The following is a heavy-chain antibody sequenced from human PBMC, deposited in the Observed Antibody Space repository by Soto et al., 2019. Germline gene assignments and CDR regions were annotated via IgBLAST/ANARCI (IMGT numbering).Heavy chain of an antibody. J-gene: IGHJ5*02. CDR2: ISYSGST. V-gene: IGHV4-59*01. CDR1: GASITTYY. Sequence: SETLSLTGSVSGASITTYYWSWIRQPPGKGLEWIGSISYSGSTKYNPSLESRVMISLDTSKNQFSLRLTPVTAADTALYYCARDWDSSGLFDPWGQGALVTVSS. CDR3: ARDWDSSGLFDP. D-gene: IGHD3-10*01.